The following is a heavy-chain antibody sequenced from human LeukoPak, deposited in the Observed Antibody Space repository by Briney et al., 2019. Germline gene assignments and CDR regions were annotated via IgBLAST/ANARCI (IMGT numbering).Heavy chain of an antibody. D-gene: IGHD3-9*01. Sequence: SETLSLTCTVSGGSISSYYWSWIRQPAGKGLEWIGRIYTSGSTNYNPSLKSRVTMSVDTSKNQFSLKLSSVTAADTAVYYCARQRLGYDILTGYLYYYYMDVWGKGTTVTISS. CDR3: ARQRLGYDILTGYLYYYYMDV. CDR1: GGSISSYY. V-gene: IGHV4-4*07. J-gene: IGHJ6*03. CDR2: IYTSGST.